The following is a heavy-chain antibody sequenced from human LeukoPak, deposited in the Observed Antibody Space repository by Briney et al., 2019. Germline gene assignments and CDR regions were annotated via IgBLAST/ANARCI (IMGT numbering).Heavy chain of an antibody. V-gene: IGHV3-30*04. CDR1: GFSFSSYA. Sequence: GGSRRLSCAASGFSFSSYAMHWVRQAPGKGLEWVAIMSYDGRSQSYADSAKGRFTISRDNSKNTLYLQMNSLRPEDTAVYYCGRAAFSSSWYGYLQYWGQGTLVTVSS. CDR3: GRAAFSSSWYGYLQY. CDR2: MSYDGRSQ. J-gene: IGHJ1*01. D-gene: IGHD6-13*01.